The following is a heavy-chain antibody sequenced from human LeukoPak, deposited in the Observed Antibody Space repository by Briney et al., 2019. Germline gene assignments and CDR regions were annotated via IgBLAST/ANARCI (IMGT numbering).Heavy chain of an antibody. Sequence: GESLKISCKGSGYIFTNYWIDWVRQMPGKGLEWMGIIYPGDSGTRYSPSFQGRFTISADKSISTAYLQCSSLKASDTAMYYCARGVMIRGVIITTYFDYWGQGTLVTVSS. D-gene: IGHD3-10*01. V-gene: IGHV5-51*01. CDR3: ARGVMIRGVIITTYFDY. CDR2: IYPGDSGT. J-gene: IGHJ4*02. CDR1: GYIFTNYW.